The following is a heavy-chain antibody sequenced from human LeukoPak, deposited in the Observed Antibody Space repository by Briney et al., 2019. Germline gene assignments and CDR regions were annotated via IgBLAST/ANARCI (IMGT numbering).Heavy chain of an antibody. CDR1: GFTFNTYR. Sequence: GGSLRLSCAASGFTFNTYRMNWVRQAPGKGLEWVSCITSSSTYIYYADSVKGRFTISRDNAKNSLYLQMNSLRAEDTAVYYCARVDYDFHMDVWGKGTTVTVSS. J-gene: IGHJ6*03. CDR3: ARVDYDFHMDV. V-gene: IGHV3-21*01. D-gene: IGHD3-3*01. CDR2: ITSSSTYI.